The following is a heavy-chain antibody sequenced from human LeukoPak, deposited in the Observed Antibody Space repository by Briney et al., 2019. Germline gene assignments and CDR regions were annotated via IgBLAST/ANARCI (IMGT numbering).Heavy chain of an antibody. CDR3: ARSRRDNYYYYYGMDV. Sequence: GGSLRLSCAASGFTFSSYEMTWVRQAPGKGLEGVPNISSSDTTIHYADSVKGRFTISRDNARNSLYLQMNSLRAEDTAVYYCARSRRDNYYYYYGMDVWGQGTTVTVSS. J-gene: IGHJ6*02. CDR1: GFTFSSYE. D-gene: IGHD5-24*01. CDR2: ISSSDTTI. V-gene: IGHV3-48*03.